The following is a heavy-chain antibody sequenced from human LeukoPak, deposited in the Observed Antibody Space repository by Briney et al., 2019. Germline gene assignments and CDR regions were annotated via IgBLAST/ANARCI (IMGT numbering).Heavy chain of an antibody. CDR1: GFTFSSYA. J-gene: IGHJ2*01. V-gene: IGHV3-23*01. Sequence: GGSLRLSCAASGFTFSSYAMSWVRQAPGKGLEWVSAISGSGGSTYYADSVKGRFTISRDNSKNTLYLQMNSLRAEDTAVYYCAKGPRWELPPRDIWYFDLWGRGTLVTVSS. CDR3: AKGPRWELPPRDIWYFDL. CDR2: ISGSGGST. D-gene: IGHD1-26*01.